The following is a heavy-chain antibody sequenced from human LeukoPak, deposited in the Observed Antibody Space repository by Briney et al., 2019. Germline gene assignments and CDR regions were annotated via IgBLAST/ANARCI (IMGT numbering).Heavy chain of an antibody. V-gene: IGHV1-69*13. CDR2: IIPIFGTA. CDR1: GGAGSIYA. Sequence: SVNLSCKASGGAGSIYAISWVRHAPGQGLEWMGGIIPIFGTANYAQKFQGRVTITADEPTSTAYRERSSLRSEDTAVYYCARDRVTTGESFDYWGQGTLVTVSS. CDR3: ARDRVTTGESFDY. D-gene: IGHD4-11*01. J-gene: IGHJ4*02.